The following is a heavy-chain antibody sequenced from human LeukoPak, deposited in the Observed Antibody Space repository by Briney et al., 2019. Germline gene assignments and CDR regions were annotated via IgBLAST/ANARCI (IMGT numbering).Heavy chain of an antibody. V-gene: IGHV4-34*01. J-gene: IGHJ6*02. CDR1: GGSISSYY. CDR3: ARSRPVAATSYYYYYGMDV. CDR2: INHSGST. D-gene: IGHD2-15*01. Sequence: SETLSLTCTVSGGSISSYYWSWIRQPPGKGLEWIGEINHSGSTNYNPSLKSRVTISVDTSKNQFSLKLSSVTAADTAVYYCARSRPVAATSYYYYYGMDVWGQGTTVTVSS.